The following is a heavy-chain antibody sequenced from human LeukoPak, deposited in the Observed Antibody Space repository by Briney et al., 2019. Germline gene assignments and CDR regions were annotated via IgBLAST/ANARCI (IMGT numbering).Heavy chain of an antibody. CDR1: GVSISSYY. V-gene: IGHV4-59*08. CDR3: ARGSSPFDY. CDR2: LFYSGNT. Sequence: SETLSLTCTVSGVSISSYYWSWIRQPPGKGLEWVGSLFYSGNTNYNPSLKSRVSISLDTSKNQVYLNQSSVTAADTAVYYLARGSSPFDYGGQGTLVTVSS. J-gene: IGHJ4*02.